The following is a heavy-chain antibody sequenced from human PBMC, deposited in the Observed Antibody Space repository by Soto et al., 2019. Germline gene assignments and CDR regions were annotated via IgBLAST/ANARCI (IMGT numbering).Heavy chain of an antibody. CDR1: GGTFSSYA. Sequence: SVKVSCKASGGTFSSYAISWVRQATGQGLEWMGGIIPIFGTANYAQKFQGRVTITADESTSTAYMELSSLRSEDTAVYYCARDIGGITMVRGYLDYWGQGTLVAVSS. J-gene: IGHJ4*02. CDR3: ARDIGGITMVRGYLDY. D-gene: IGHD3-10*01. CDR2: IIPIFGTA. V-gene: IGHV1-69*13.